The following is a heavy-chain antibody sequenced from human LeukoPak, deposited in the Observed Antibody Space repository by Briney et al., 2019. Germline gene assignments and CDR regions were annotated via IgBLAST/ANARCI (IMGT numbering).Heavy chain of an antibody. V-gene: IGHV4-59*08. CDR1: GGSISSYY. D-gene: IGHD3-16*02. J-gene: IGHJ4*02. Sequence: PSETLSLTCTVSGGSISSYYWSWIRQPPGKGLEWIGYIYYSGSTYYNPSLKSRVTISVDTSKNQFSLKLSSVTAADTAVYYCARGCYVWGSYRYTEGPYYLDYWGQGTLVTVSS. CDR3: ARGCYVWGSYRYTEGPYYLDY. CDR2: IYYSGST.